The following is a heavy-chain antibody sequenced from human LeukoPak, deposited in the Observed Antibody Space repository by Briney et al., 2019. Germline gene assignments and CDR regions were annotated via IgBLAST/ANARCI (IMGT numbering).Heavy chain of an antibody. CDR1: GYTFTSYD. D-gene: IGHD6-19*01. CDR2: MNPNSGNT. V-gene: IGHV1-8*01. Sequence: VASVTVSCKASGYTFTSYDINWVRQATGQGLEWMGWMNPNSGNTGYAQKFQGRVTMTRNTSISTAYMELSSLRSEDTAVYYCARAAVAGDYFDYWGQGTLVTVSS. J-gene: IGHJ4*02. CDR3: ARAAVAGDYFDY.